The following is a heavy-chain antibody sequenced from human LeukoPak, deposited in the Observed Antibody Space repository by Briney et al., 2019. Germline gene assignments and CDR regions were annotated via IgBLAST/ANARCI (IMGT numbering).Heavy chain of an antibody. CDR3: ATLKGYYDSSGYYLTRYFDY. CDR2: FEPEDGET. V-gene: IGHV1-24*01. Sequence: ASVKVSCQASGYTFNDYYLYRVRQAPGNALEWMGGFEPEDGETIYAQKFQGRVTMTEDTSTDTAYMELSSLRSEDTAVYYCATLKGYYDSSGYYLTRYFDYWGQGTLVTVSS. J-gene: IGHJ4*02. CDR1: GYTFNDYY. D-gene: IGHD3-22*01.